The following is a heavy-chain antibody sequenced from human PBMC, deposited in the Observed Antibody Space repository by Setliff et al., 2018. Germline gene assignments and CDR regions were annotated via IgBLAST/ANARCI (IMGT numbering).Heavy chain of an antibody. CDR1: GLSYINDW. CDR2: INPDASEK. CDR3: FGAGTCSY. D-gene: IGHD3-10*01. Sequence: GSLRLSCTASGLSYINDWVSWVRQAPGKGLEWLASINPDASEKYYVDSVKGRFTISRDNAKNSLSLQMNSLRTEDTAVYYCFGAGTCSYWGQGTLVTVSS. V-gene: IGHV3-7*01. J-gene: IGHJ4*02.